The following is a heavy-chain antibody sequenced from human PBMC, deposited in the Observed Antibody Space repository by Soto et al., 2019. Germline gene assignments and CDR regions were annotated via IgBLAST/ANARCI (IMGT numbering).Heavy chain of an antibody. J-gene: IGHJ6*03. CDR3: ARERTFGDNKHNYMDV. CDR2: IWSDGRNE. V-gene: IGHV3-33*01. CDR1: EFTFSRHG. D-gene: IGHD3-10*01. Sequence: QVQLVESGGGVVQPGRSLRLSCAASEFTFSRHGMHWVRQAPGKGLQWVGVIWSDGRNEVYADSVKGRFIISRDNSKNTLYLQMNSLRAEDTAVYYCARERTFGDNKHNYMDVWGTGITVTVSS.